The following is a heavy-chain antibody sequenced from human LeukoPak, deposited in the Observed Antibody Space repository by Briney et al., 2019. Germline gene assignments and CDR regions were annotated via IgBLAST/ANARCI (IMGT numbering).Heavy chain of an antibody. CDR1: GFTFRSFA. D-gene: IGHD3-16*02. CDR2: ISGSGEST. CDR3: AKDAIGQYRPYYFDC. J-gene: IGHJ4*02. V-gene: IGHV3-23*01. Sequence: GGSLRLSCAASGFTFRSFAMSGVRQAPGKVLEWVSSISGSGESTYYADYVKGRFTVSRDNSKNTVNLQLNSLRAEDTAVYYCAKDAIGQYRPYYFDCWGQGTLVTVSS.